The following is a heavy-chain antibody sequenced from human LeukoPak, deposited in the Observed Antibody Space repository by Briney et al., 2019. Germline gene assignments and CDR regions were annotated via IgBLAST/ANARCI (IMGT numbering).Heavy chain of an antibody. Sequence: PSETLSLTCTVSGGSISSYYWSWIRQPPGKGLEWIGYIYYSGSTNYNPSLKSRVTISVDTSKNQFSLKLSSVTAADTAVYYRARGDLWSGYYTPGETFFDYWGQGTLVTVSS. CDR1: GGSISSYY. CDR3: ARGDLWSGYYTPGETFFDY. D-gene: IGHD3-3*01. CDR2: IYYSGST. J-gene: IGHJ4*02. V-gene: IGHV4-59*01.